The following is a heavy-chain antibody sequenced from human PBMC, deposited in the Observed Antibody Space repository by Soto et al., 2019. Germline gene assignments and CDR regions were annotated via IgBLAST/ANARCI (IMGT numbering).Heavy chain of an antibody. CDR1: GFTFSSYW. CDR2: ISSSSSYT. Sequence: PGGSLRLSCAASGFTFSSYWMHWVRQAPGKGLEWVSYISSSSSYTNYADSVKGRFTISRDNAKNSLYLQMNSLRAEDTAMYYCARGEYQLLSGYYFDSWGQETLVTVSS. J-gene: IGHJ4*02. V-gene: IGHV3-11*05. CDR3: ARGEYQLLSGYYFDS. D-gene: IGHD2-2*01.